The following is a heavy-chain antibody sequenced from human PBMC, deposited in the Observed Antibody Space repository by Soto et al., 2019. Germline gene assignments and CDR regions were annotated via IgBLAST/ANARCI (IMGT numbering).Heavy chain of an antibody. V-gene: IGHV2-5*01. CDR1: GFSLRTSGVG. D-gene: IGHD6-25*01. Sequence: SGPRLVNPTHTLTLTCTFSGFSLRTSGVGVGWIRQPPGKAPEWLALIYWNDDKRYSPSLKSRLTITKDTSKNQVVLTMTDMDPVDTGTYYCAQRLGSRGSFDYWGQGSLVTVSS. CDR3: AQRLGSRGSFDY. CDR2: IYWNDDK. J-gene: IGHJ4*02.